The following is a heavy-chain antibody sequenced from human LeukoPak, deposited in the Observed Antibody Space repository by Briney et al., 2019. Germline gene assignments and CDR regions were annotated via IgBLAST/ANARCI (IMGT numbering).Heavy chain of an antibody. CDR2: IYYSGST. J-gene: IGHJ4*02. CDR1: GGSISSGDYY. V-gene: IGHV4-30-4*01. D-gene: IGHD3-22*01. Sequence: SETLSLTCTVSGGSISSGDYYWSWIRQPPGKGLEWIGYIYYSGSTYYNPSLKSRVTISVDTSKNQFSLKLSSVTAADTAAYYCARGTYYYDSSGHFDYWGQGTLVTVSS. CDR3: ARGTYYYDSSGHFDY.